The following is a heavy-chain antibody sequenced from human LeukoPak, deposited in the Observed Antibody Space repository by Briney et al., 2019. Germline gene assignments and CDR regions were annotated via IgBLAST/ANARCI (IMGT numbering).Heavy chain of an antibody. J-gene: IGHJ4*02. V-gene: IGHV4-59*01. CDR1: GGSISIYY. CDR2: IYYSGST. CDR3: ARVREGKFDY. D-gene: IGHD1-26*01. Sequence: SQTLSLTCTVSGGSISIYYWSWIRQPPGKGLGWIGYIYYSGSTNYNPALKSRVSISVDTSKNQFSLKLSSVTAADTAVYYCARVREGKFDYWGQGTLVTVSS.